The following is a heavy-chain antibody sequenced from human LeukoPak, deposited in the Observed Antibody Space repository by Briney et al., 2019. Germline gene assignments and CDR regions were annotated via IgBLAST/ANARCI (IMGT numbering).Heavy chain of an antibody. CDR3: ARVTGYVMEDYFDY. CDR2: IYYSGST. J-gene: IGHJ4*02. CDR1: GGSISSYY. Sequence: PSETLSLTCSVSGGSISSYYWSWIRQPPGKGLEWIGYIYYSGSTNYNPSLKSRVTISVDTSKNQFSLRLSSVTAADTAVYYCARVTGYVMEDYFDYWGQGTLVTVSS. V-gene: IGHV4-59*01. D-gene: IGHD6-13*01.